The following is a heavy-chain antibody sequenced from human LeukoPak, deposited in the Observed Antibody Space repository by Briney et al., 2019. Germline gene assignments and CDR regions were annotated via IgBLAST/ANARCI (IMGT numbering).Heavy chain of an antibody. CDR3: ARAGYSSGWYYLDY. CDR2: SKNDGRST. V-gene: IGHV3-74*01. D-gene: IGHD6-19*01. J-gene: IGHJ4*02. Sequence: GALGLSFAASGFIFRNYGMDWVRPAPGKGLVLVSRSKNDGRSTSYADSVKGRFTISRDSAKNTLFLQMDSLRAEDTAVYYCARAGYSSGWYYLDYWGQGTLVTVSS. CDR1: GFIFRNYG.